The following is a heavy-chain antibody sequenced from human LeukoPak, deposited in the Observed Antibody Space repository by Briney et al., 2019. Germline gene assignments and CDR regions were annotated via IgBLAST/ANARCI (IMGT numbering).Heavy chain of an antibody. Sequence: PSETLSLTCIVSGGSIISGDYYWTWIRQPPGKGLEWIGYIYHNGDTYYNPSLRSRVSISVDTSKNQFSLKLTSVTAADTAVYYCARAGVVPAAINRAFDIWGQGSLATVSS. CDR3: ARAGVVPAAINRAFDI. J-gene: IGHJ3*02. D-gene: IGHD2-2*02. V-gene: IGHV4-30-4*08. CDR2: IYHNGDT. CDR1: GGSIISGDYY.